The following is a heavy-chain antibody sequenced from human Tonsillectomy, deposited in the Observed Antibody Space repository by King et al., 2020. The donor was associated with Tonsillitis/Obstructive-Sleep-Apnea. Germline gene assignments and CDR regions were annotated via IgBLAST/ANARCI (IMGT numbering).Heavy chain of an antibody. CDR1: GFTFSGSA. Sequence: VQLVESGGGLVQPGGSLKLSCAASGFTFSGSAMHWVRQASGKGLEWVGRIRSKANSYATAYAASVKGRFTISRDDSKNTAYLQMNSLKTEDTGVYYCTSYIAAAGTVAFDIWGQGTMVTVSS. J-gene: IGHJ3*02. CDR2: IRSKANSYAT. D-gene: IGHD6-13*01. CDR3: TSYIAAAGTVAFDI. V-gene: IGHV3-73*02.